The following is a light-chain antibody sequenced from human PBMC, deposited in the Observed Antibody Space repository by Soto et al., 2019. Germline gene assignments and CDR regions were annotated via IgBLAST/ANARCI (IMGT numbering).Light chain of an antibody. Sequence: QSVLTQPPSASGTPGQRVTISCSGSSSNIGSNTVNWYQQLPGTAPKLLFYSNNQRPSEVPDRFSGSKSGSSASLAISGLQSEDEADYYCAAWDDSLDGYVVFGGGTKLTVL. J-gene: IGLJ2*01. CDR3: AAWDDSLDGYVV. CDR1: SSNIGSNT. CDR2: SNN. V-gene: IGLV1-44*01.